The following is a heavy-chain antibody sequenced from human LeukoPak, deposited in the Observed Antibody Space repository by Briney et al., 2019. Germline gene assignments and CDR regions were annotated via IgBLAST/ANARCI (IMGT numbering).Heavy chain of an antibody. CDR1: GGSFSGYY. D-gene: IGHD3-10*01. J-gene: IGHJ4*02. CDR3: ARLPTYYYGSGGDY. CDR2: INHRGST. V-gene: IGHV4-34*01. Sequence: SETLSLTCAVYGGSFSGYYWSWIRQPPGKGLEWIGEINHRGSTNYNPSLKSRVTISVDTSKNQFSLKLSSVTAADTAVYYCARLPTYYYGSGGDYWGQGTLVTVSS.